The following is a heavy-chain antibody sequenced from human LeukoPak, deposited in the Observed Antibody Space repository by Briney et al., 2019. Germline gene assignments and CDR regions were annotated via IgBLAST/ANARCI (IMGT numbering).Heavy chain of an antibody. J-gene: IGHJ4*02. CDR1: GGSFSGYY. CDR2: INHSGST. D-gene: IGHD4-17*01. V-gene: IGHV4-34*01. Sequence: SETLSLTCAVYGGSFSGYYWSWIRQPPVKGLEWIGEINHSGSTNYNPSLKSRVTISVDTSKNQFSLKLSSVTAADTAVYYCARGKRLRYWGQGTLVTVSS. CDR3: ARGKRLRY.